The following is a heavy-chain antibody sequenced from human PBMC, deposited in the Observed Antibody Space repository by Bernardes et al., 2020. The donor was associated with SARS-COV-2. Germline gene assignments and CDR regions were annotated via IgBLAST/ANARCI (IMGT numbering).Heavy chain of an antibody. CDR3: ARDFGGGENDY. V-gene: IGHV3-7*01. CDR1: GFTFSSYA. D-gene: IGHD3-3*01. Sequence: GSLRLSCAASGFTFSSYAMSWVRQAPGMGLEWVANINQDESEKNYVDSVKGRFTISRDNAKNSLYLQMNSLRAEDTALYYCARDFGGGENDYWGQGTLVTVSS. J-gene: IGHJ4*02. CDR2: INQDESEK.